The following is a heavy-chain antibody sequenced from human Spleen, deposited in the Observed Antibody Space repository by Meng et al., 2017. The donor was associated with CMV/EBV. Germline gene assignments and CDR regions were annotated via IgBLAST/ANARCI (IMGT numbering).Heavy chain of an antibody. CDR3: AREALSSSWYFDY. J-gene: IGHJ4*02. V-gene: IGHV4-4*07. CDR2: IYTSGST. CDR1: GGSISSYY. D-gene: IGHD6-13*01. Sequence: GSLRLSCTVSGGSISSYYWSWIRQPAGKGLEWIGRIYTSGSTNYNPSLKSRVTMSVDTSKNQFSLKLSSVTAADTAVYYCAREALSSSWYFDYWGQGTLVTVSS.